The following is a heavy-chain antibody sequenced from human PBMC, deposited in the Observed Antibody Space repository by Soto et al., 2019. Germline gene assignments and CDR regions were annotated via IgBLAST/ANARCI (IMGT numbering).Heavy chain of an antibody. Sequence: EVQLVESGGGVVQPGGSLRLSCAASGFTVSSKYMSWVRQPPGKGPEWVALFNNGGNTYYAESVKGRFTISRDSSKNTRDLQLNSLRGEDTAVYYCARDDVYCGGGRCYGVRMDVWGKVTTVIVSS. V-gene: IGHV3-66*01. CDR1: GFTVSSKY. D-gene: IGHD2-15*01. CDR2: FNNGGNT. J-gene: IGHJ6*03. CDR3: ARDDVYCGGGRCYGVRMDV.